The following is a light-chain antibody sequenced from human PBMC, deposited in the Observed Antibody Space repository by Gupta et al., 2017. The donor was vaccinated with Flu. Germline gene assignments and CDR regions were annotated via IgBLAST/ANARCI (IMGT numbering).Light chain of an antibody. V-gene: IGKV3-20*01. CDR1: QSVSSDY. CDR3: QCSGISLYT. J-gene: IGKJ2*01. CDR2: RTS. Sequence: ETATLSCRASQSVSSDYLAWYQHKPGQAPRVLIYRTSTRATGIPDRFSGSGSGTDFTLTISRLEPEDLAVYYCQCSGISLYTFGQGTKLEI.